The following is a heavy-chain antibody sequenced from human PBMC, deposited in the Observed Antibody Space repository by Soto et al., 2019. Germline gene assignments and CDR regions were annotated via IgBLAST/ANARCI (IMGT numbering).Heavy chain of an antibody. V-gene: IGHV1-18*01. J-gene: IGHJ4*02. CDR3: ARDLPPVDY. CDR2: ISAYNGNT. CDR1: GYTFSSYH. Sequence: QIQLVQSGAEVKKPGASVKVSCKASGYTFSSYHITWVRQAPGQGLEWMGWISAYNGNTNYAQNLQGRVTMTTDLSTSTAYMELRSLRSDDTAVYYGARDLPPVDYWGQGTLVTVSS.